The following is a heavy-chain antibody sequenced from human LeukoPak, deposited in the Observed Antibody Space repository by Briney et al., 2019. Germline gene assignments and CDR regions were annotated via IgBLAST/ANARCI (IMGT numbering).Heavy chain of an antibody. Sequence: GGSLRLSCAASGFTFSSYAMSWVRQAPGKGLEWVSAISGSGGSTYYADSVKGRFTISRDNSKNTLYLQMNRLRAEDTAVYYCAKVPSGYYDSSGYQNWYFDLWGRGTLVTVSS. J-gene: IGHJ2*01. D-gene: IGHD3-22*01. CDR2: ISGSGGST. CDR3: AKVPSGYYDSSGYQNWYFDL. CDR1: GFTFSSYA. V-gene: IGHV3-23*01.